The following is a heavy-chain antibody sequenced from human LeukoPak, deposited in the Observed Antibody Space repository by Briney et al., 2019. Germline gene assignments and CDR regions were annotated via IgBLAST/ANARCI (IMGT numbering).Heavy chain of an antibody. CDR3: AKGTYGSGSYYYYYGMDV. D-gene: IGHD3-10*01. CDR1: GFTFSNYG. J-gene: IGHJ6*02. Sequence: GRSLRLSCAASGFTFSNYGMHWVRQAPGKGLEWVAVISYDGSNKYYADSVKGRFTISRDNSKNTLYLQMNSLRAEDTAVYYCAKGTYGSGSYYYYYGMDVWGQGTTVTVSS. V-gene: IGHV3-30*18. CDR2: ISYDGSNK.